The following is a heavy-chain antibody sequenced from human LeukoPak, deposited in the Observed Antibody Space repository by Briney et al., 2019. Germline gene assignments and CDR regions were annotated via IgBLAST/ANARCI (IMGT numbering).Heavy chain of an antibody. CDR2: IYYSGST. CDR3: ARELRRWLQLIDY. J-gene: IGHJ4*02. Sequence: PSETLSLTCTVSGGSISSSSYYWGWIRQPPGKGLEWIGSIYYSGSTYYNPSLKSRVTISVDTSKNQFSLKLSSVTAADTAVYYCARELRRWLQLIDYWGQGTLVTVSS. CDR1: GGSISSSSYY. D-gene: IGHD5-24*01. V-gene: IGHV4-39*07.